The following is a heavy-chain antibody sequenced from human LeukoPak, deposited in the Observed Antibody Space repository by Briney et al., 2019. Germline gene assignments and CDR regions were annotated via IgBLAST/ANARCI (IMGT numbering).Heavy chain of an antibody. CDR2: IIPIFGTA. Sequence: GASVKVSCKASGGTFSSYAISWVRQAPGQGLEWMGGIIPIFGTANCAQKFQGRVTITTDESTSTAYMELSSLRSEDTAVYYCARVSQVGVTIGAFDIWGQGTMVTVSS. CDR1: GGTFSSYA. J-gene: IGHJ3*02. CDR3: ARVSQVGVTIGAFDI. D-gene: IGHD1-26*01. V-gene: IGHV1-69*05.